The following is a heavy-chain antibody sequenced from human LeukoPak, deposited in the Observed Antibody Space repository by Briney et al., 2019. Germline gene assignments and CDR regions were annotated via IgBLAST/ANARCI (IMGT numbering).Heavy chain of an antibody. CDR2: INHSGST. CDR1: GGSFSGYY. CDR3: ARGLGCNWNESYYFDY. Sequence: SETLSLTCAVYGGSFSGYYWSWIRQPPGKGLEWIGEINHSGSTNYNPSLKSRVTISVDTSKNQFSLKLSSVTAADTAVYYCARGLGCNWNESYYFDYWGQGTLVTVSS. D-gene: IGHD1-20*01. J-gene: IGHJ4*02. V-gene: IGHV4-34*01.